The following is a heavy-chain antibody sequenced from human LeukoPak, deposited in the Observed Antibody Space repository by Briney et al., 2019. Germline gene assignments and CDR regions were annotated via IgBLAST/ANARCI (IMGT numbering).Heavy chain of an antibody. V-gene: IGHV3-30*18. CDR3: AKGGGSSGRSYYFDY. D-gene: IGHD3-22*01. CDR1: GGSFSGYY. Sequence: LTCAVYGGSFSGYYWNWIRQAPGKGLEWVAAISNDGNNKFYADSVEGRFTMSRDNPKNTMNLQMNSLRAEDTAVYYCAKGGGSSGRSYYFDYWGQGTLVAVSS. CDR2: ISNDGNNK. J-gene: IGHJ4*02.